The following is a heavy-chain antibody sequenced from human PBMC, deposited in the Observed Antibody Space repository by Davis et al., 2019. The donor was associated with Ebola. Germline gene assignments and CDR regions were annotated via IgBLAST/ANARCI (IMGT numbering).Heavy chain of an antibody. CDR3: ARETREWLLYWFDP. J-gene: IGHJ5*02. CDR2: ISAYNGNT. Sequence: ASVKVSCKASGYTFTSYGISWVRQAPGQGLEWMGWISAYNGNTNYAQKLQGRVTMTTDTSTSTAYMELSSLRSEDTAVYYCARETREWLLYWFDPWGQGTLVTVSS. V-gene: IGHV1-18*01. CDR1: GYTFTSYG. D-gene: IGHD3-3*01.